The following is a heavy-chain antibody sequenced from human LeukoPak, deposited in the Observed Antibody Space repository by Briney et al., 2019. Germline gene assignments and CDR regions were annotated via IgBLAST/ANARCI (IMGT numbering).Heavy chain of an antibody. J-gene: IGHJ4*02. V-gene: IGHV5-51*01. CDR3: ARHAGSGRKDGYNR. D-gene: IGHD5-24*01. CDR1: GCSFTNYW. CDR2: IYPGDSDT. Sequence: GESLQISCEGSGCSFTNYWIAWVRQMPGKGLEWMGIIYPGDSDTRYSPSFQGQVTISADKSINTAYLQWSSLKASDTAMYYCARHAGSGRKDGYNRWGQGTLVTVSS.